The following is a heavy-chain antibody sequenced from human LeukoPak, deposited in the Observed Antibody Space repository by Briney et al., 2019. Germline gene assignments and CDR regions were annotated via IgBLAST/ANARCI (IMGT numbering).Heavy chain of an antibody. CDR1: GYTFTGQF. J-gene: IGHJ4*02. CDR3: ARSGFSTGFYLDF. Sequence: ASVTVSCKASGYTFTGQFIHWLRQAPGQGLEWMGWIDPPSGTPHYAQKFQDTVTMTRDTSIGTAYLEVHRLKSDDTAVYYCARSGFSTGFYLDFWGQGTLISVSS. D-gene: IGHD2-8*02. V-gene: IGHV1-2*02. CDR2: IDPPSGTP.